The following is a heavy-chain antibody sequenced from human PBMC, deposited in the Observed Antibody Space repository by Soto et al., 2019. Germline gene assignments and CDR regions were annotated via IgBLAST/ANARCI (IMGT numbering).Heavy chain of an antibody. CDR2: INHSGST. CDR3: ARAQPLQNSSPRPYYFDY. V-gene: IGHV4-39*07. Sequence: SETLSLTCTVSGGYISSGGYYWSWIRQPPGKGLEWIGEINHSGSTNYNPSLKSRVTISVDTSKNQFSLKLSSVTAADTAVYYCARAQPLQNSSPRPYYFDYWGQGTLVTVSS. D-gene: IGHD6-13*01. J-gene: IGHJ4*02. CDR1: GGYISSGGYY.